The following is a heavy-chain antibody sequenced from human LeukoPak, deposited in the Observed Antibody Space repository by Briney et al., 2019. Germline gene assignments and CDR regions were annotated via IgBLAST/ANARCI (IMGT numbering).Heavy chain of an antibody. V-gene: IGHV4-39*01. CDR1: GGSISSSSYY. CDR2: IYYSGST. CDR3: AGLTQGDRGFDY. J-gene: IGHJ4*02. D-gene: IGHD4-23*01. Sequence: KPSETLSLTCTVSGGSISSSSYYWGWIRQPPGKELEWIGSIYYSGSTYYNPSLKCRVTISVDTSKNQFSLKLSSVTAADTAVYYCAGLTQGDRGFDYWGQGTLVTVSS.